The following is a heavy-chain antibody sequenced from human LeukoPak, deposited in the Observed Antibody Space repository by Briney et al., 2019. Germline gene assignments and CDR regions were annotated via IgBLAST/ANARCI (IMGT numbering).Heavy chain of an antibody. V-gene: IGHV4-59*08. CDR1: GGSISSYY. J-gene: IGHJ3*02. CDR3: ARLGDGDYVGAFDI. Sequence: SETLSLTCTVSGGSISSYYWSWIRQPPGKGLEWIGYIYYSGSTNYNPSLKSRVTISEDTSKNQFSLKLSSVTAADTAVYYCARLGDGDYVGAFDIWGQGTMVTVSS. CDR2: IYYSGST. D-gene: IGHD4-17*01.